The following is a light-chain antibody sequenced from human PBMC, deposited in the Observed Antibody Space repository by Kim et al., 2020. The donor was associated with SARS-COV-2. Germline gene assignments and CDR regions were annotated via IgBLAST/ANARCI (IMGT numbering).Light chain of an antibody. Sequence: DIQLTQSPSSVSASVGDRVTITCRASQSVSTFLAWYQQKPGKAPKLLIYAASNLPSGVPPRFSGTGSGTDFTLIIRSLQPEDFATYYCQQAGSFPLTFGGGTRGEVK. CDR1: QSVSTF. CDR3: QQAGSFPLT. CDR2: AAS. J-gene: IGKJ4*01. V-gene: IGKV1-12*01.